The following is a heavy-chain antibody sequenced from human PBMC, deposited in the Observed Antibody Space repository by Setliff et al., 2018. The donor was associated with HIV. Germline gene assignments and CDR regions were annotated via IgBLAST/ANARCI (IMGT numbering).Heavy chain of an antibody. CDR3: ARGSVAPSTYGMEV. CDR1: GFAFRNFG. V-gene: IGHV3-21*05. Sequence: PGGSLRLSCVVSGFAFRNFGMHWVRQAPGKGLEWVSYISGSSSYTNYADSVRGRFTISRDNAKNSLYLQMNSLRAEDTAVYYCARGSVAPSTYGMEVWGQGTTVTVSS. J-gene: IGHJ6*02. CDR2: ISGSSSYT. D-gene: IGHD5-12*01.